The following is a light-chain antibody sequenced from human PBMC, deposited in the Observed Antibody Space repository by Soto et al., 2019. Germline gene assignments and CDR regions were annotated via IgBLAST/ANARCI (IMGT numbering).Light chain of an antibody. J-gene: IGLJ3*02. CDR2: EDS. Sequence: QSVLTQPASVSGSPGQAITISCTGTSSDVGSYNLGSWYQQYPGKAPKLMIYEDSKRPSGVSNRFSGSKSGNTASLTISGLQAEDEADYYCCSYAGDSTWVFGGGTKVTVL. CDR3: CSYAGDSTWV. CDR1: SSDVGSYNL. V-gene: IGLV2-23*01.